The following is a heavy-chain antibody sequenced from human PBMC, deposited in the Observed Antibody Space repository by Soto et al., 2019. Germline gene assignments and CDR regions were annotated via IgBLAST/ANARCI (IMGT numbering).Heavy chain of an antibody. J-gene: IGHJ4*02. Sequence: SETLSLTCTVSGGSIGGYYWSWIRQPPGKGLEWIGYIYSSGITNYNPSLNSHIAVSLDTSKSQFSVNLSSLTAADTAVYYCARGSRETGTAFDYWGQGTLVTVSS. CDR3: ARGSRETGTAFDY. CDR2: IYSSGIT. CDR1: GGSIGGYY. D-gene: IGHD1-7*01. V-gene: IGHV4-59*01.